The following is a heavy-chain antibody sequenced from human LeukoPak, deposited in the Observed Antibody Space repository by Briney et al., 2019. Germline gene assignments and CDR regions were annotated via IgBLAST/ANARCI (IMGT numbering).Heavy chain of an antibody. D-gene: IGHD1-26*01. V-gene: IGHV1-8*03. CDR1: GYTFTRYD. CDR3: ARDLGEVGATHPFDY. Sequence: ASVKVSCKASGYTFTRYDINWVRQATGQGLEWMGWMNPKSGNTGHAQKFQGRVTITRDTSTSTVYMELSSLRSEDTAVYYCARDLGEVGATHPFDYWGQGTLVTVSS. J-gene: IGHJ4*02. CDR2: MNPKSGNT.